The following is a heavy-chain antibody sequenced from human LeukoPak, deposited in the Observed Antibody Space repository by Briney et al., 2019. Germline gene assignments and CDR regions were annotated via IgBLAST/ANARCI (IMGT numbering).Heavy chain of an antibody. CDR3: AREHPYYDSSGYHAFDI. Sequence: SVKVSCKASGGTFSSYAISWVRQAPGQGLEWMGRIIPILGIANYAQKFQGRVTITADKSTSTAYMELSSLRSEDTAVYYCAREHPYYDSSGYHAFDIWGQGTMVTVSS. CDR2: IIPILGIA. J-gene: IGHJ3*02. V-gene: IGHV1-69*04. CDR1: GGTFSSYA. D-gene: IGHD3-22*01.